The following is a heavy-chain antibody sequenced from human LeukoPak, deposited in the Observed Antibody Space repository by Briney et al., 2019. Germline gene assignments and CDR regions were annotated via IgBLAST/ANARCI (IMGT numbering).Heavy chain of an antibody. CDR2: SFIGGTT. CDR1: GFTVIINY. Sequence: PRGSLRPSCPAPGFTVIINYMSWVRHAPGKGRDWVSVSFIGGTTYYADSVKGRFTISRDNSKNTLFLQMNSLRAEDTAVYYCARELVVTAGDHYYYGMDVWGQGTTVTVSS. V-gene: IGHV3-53*01. J-gene: IGHJ6*02. D-gene: IGHD2-8*02. CDR3: ARELVVTAGDHYYYGMDV.